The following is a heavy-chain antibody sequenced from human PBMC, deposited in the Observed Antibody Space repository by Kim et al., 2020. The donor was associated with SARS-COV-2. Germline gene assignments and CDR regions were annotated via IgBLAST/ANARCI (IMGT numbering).Heavy chain of an antibody. CDR1: GGSISSYY. V-gene: IGHV4-59*01. J-gene: IGHJ6*02. CDR2: IYYSGST. D-gene: IGHD3-10*01. Sequence: SETLSLTCTVSGGSISSYYWSWIRQPPGKGLEWIGYIYYSGSTNYNPSLKSRVTISVDTSKNQFSLKLSSVTAADTAVYYCARDHTMVRGVTPLYYYYGMDVWGQGTTVTVSS. CDR3: ARDHTMVRGVTPLYYYYGMDV.